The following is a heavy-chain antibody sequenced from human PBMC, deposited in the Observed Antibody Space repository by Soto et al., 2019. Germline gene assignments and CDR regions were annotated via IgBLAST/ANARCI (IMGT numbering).Heavy chain of an antibody. Sequence: SETLSLTCTVSGGSISSYYWSWIRQPPGKGLEWIGYIYYSGSTNYNPSLKSRVTISVDTSKNQFSLKLSSVTAADTSVYYCARGSGWYYFDYWGQGTLVTVSS. V-gene: IGHV4-59*01. J-gene: IGHJ4*02. CDR1: GGSISSYY. D-gene: IGHD6-19*01. CDR3: ARGSGWYYFDY. CDR2: IYYSGST.